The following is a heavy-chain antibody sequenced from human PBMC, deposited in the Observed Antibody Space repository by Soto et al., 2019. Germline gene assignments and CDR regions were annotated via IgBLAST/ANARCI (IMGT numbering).Heavy chain of an antibody. CDR1: GFTFRIYA. CDR3: ANATAYDSSGYYGSINYYFDN. V-gene: IGHV3-23*01. J-gene: IGHJ4*02. D-gene: IGHD3-22*01. Sequence: RGSLRLSCAASGFTFRIYAMGWVRQAAGKGLEWVSDISGSGSITYATDSVKGRLTISRDNSKNTLYLQMNSLRAENTAVEYCANATAYDSSGYYGSINYYFDNWGQGTLVTVSS. CDR2: ISGSGSIT.